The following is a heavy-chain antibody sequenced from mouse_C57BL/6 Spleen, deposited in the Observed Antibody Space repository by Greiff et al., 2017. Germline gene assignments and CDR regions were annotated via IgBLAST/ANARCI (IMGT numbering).Heavy chain of an antibody. CDR2: ISYDGSN. Sequence: VEESGPGLVKPSQSLSLTCSVTGYSITSGYYWNWIRQFPGNKLEWMGYISYDGSNNYNPSLKNRISITRDTSKNQFFLKLNSVTTEDTATYYCARDGITTVVGAMDYWGQGTSVTVSS. D-gene: IGHD1-1*01. V-gene: IGHV3-6*01. CDR1: GYSITSGYY. CDR3: ARDGITTVVGAMDY. J-gene: IGHJ4*01.